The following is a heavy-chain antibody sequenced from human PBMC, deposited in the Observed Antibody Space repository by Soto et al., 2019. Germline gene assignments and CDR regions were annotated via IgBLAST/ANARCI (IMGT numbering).Heavy chain of an antibody. V-gene: IGHV3-11*05. CDR2: ISSSSSYT. CDR3: ARVYGDPHYYYYGMDV. CDR1: GFTFSDYY. Sequence: QVQLVESGGGLVKPGGSLRLSCAASGFTFSDYYMSWILQAPGKGLEWVSYISSSSSYTNYADAVNGRFTISRDNAKNSLYLQMNSLRAEDTAVYYCARVYGDPHYYYYGMDVWGQGTTVTVSS. D-gene: IGHD4-17*01. J-gene: IGHJ6*02.